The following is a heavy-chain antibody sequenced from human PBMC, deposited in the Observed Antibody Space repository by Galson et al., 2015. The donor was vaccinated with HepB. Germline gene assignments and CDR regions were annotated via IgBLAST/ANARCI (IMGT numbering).Heavy chain of an antibody. CDR3: AKEYSYGYWYFDL. CDR2: ISGSGGST. Sequence: SLRLSCAASGFTFSNYGMSWVRQAPGKGLEWVSAISGSGGSTNYADSVKGRFTISRDNSKNTLYLQMNSLRAEDTAVYYCAKEYSYGYWYFDLWSRGTLVTVSS. J-gene: IGHJ2*01. CDR1: GFTFSNYG. D-gene: IGHD5-18*01. V-gene: IGHV3-23*01.